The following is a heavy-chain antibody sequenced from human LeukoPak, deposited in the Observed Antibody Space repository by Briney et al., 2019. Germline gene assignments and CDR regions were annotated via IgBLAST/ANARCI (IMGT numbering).Heavy chain of an antibody. J-gene: IGHJ4*02. CDR1: GFTFNYYW. Sequence: PGGSLRLSCAASGFTFNYYWMHWVRQVPGKGLMLVSGINNDGTATYYADSVKGRFTISRDNAKNTVYLQMNGLRAEDTTVYYGATVSEYWGQGTLVTVSS. CDR2: INNDGTAT. V-gene: IGHV3-74*01. CDR3: ATVSEY.